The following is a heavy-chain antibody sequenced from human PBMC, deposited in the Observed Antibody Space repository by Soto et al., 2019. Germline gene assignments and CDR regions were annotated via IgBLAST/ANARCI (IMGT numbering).Heavy chain of an antibody. CDR2: MNPNSGNT. CDR1: GYTFTIYD. CDR3: AGAGLLWFGESVDY. V-gene: IGHV1-8*01. Sequence: GASVKVSCKASGYTFTIYDINGVLQATGQGLEWMGWMNPNSGNTGYAQKFQGRVTMTRNTSIGTAYMELSSLRSEDTAVYYCAGAGLLWFGESVDYWGQGTLVTVSS. D-gene: IGHD3-10*01. J-gene: IGHJ4*02.